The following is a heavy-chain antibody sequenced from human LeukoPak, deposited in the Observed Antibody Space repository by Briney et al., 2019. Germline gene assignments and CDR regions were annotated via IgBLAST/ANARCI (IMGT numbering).Heavy chain of an antibody. CDR3: ARRKWSTDAFDI. CDR1: GFTFSSYA. D-gene: IGHD2-15*01. CDR2: ISHDGSNK. V-gene: IGHV3-30-3*01. J-gene: IGHJ3*02. Sequence: GGSLRLSCAASGFTFSSYAMHWVRQAPGKGLEWVAVISHDGSNKYYADSVKGRFTISRDNSKNTLYLQMNSLRAEDTAVYYCARRKWSTDAFDIWGQGTMVTVSS.